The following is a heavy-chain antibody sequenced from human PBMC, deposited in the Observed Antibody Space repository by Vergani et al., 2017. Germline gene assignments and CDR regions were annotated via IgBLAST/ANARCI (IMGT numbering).Heavy chain of an antibody. CDR3: ARSQMATNDFDL. CDR2: ISPYNHKT. CDR1: GYTFVNHP. J-gene: IGHJ4*02. D-gene: IGHD5-24*01. Sequence: QAQLGQSDSEVKKPGDSVTLSYKTSGYTFVNHPITRVRQAPGQGLEWMGWISPYNHKTLYSQKVEGRVTMTSDTSSSTVFLELRRLTSDDTAISYCARSQMATNDFDLWGRGTLVTVSS. V-gene: IGHV1-18*04.